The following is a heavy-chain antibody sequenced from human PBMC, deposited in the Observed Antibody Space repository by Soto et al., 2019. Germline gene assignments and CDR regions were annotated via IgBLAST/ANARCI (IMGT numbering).Heavy chain of an antibody. CDR2: IYYSGST. Sequence: QLQLQESGPGLVKPSETLPLTCTVSGGSISRSSYFWGWIRQPPGKGLEWIGNIYYSGSTYYNPSLKSRVTISVDTSKNQFSLKLSSVTAADTAVYYSARRDWNGIDPWGQGTLVTLSS. CDR1: GGSISRSSYF. J-gene: IGHJ5*02. D-gene: IGHD1-1*01. CDR3: ARRDWNGIDP. V-gene: IGHV4-39*01.